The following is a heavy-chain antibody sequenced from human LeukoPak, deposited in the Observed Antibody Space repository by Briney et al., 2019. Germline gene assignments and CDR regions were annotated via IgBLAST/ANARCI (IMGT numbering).Heavy chain of an antibody. CDR3: ARDMTTVNIEYSSGYYYVFDY. D-gene: IGHD3-22*01. J-gene: IGHJ4*02. CDR2: ISAYNGNT. Sequence: ASVKVSCKASGYTFTSYGISWVRQAPGQGLEWMGWISAYNGNTNYAQKLQGRVTMTTDTSTSTAYMELRSLRSDDTAVYYCARDMTTVNIEYSSGYYYVFDYWGQGTLVTVSS. V-gene: IGHV1-18*01. CDR1: GYTFTSYG.